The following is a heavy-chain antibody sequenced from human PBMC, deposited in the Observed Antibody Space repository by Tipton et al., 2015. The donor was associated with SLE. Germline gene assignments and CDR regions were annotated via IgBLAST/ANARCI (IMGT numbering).Heavy chain of an antibody. V-gene: IGHV4-59*01. D-gene: IGHD3-3*01. CDR1: GGSFSGYY. CDR3: ARGLTSGYVDY. Sequence: TLSLTCAVYGGSFSGYYWSWIRQPPGKGLEWIGYIYYSGSTNYNPSLKSRVTISVDTSKNQFSLKLSSVTAADTAVYYCARGLTSGYVDYWGQGTLVTVSS. CDR2: IYYSGST. J-gene: IGHJ4*02.